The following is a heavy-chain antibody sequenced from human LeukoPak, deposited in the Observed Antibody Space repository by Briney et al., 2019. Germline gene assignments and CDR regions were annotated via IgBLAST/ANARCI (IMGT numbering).Heavy chain of an antibody. Sequence: ASVKVSCKASGYTFTSYYMHWVRQAPGQGLGWMGIINPSGGSTSYAQKFQGRVTMTRDTSTSTVYMELSSLRSEDTAVYYCARGDCSSTSCYAFDIWGQGTMVTVSS. CDR1: GYTFTSYY. V-gene: IGHV1-46*01. J-gene: IGHJ3*02. CDR3: ARGDCSSTSCYAFDI. CDR2: INPSGGST. D-gene: IGHD2-2*01.